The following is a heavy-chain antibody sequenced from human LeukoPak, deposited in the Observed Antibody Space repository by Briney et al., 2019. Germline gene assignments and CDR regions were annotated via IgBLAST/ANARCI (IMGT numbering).Heavy chain of an antibody. V-gene: IGHV1-18*01. CDR3: ARVRRIAAAGAEYFQH. CDR1: GYMFTSYG. CDR2: ISAYNGNT. J-gene: IGHJ1*01. Sequence: GASVKVSCKASGYMFTSYGISWVRQAPGQGLEWMGWISAYNGNTNYAQRLQGRVTMTTDTSTTTAYMELRSLRSDDTAVYYCARVRRIAAAGAEYFQHWGQGTLVTVSS. D-gene: IGHD6-13*01.